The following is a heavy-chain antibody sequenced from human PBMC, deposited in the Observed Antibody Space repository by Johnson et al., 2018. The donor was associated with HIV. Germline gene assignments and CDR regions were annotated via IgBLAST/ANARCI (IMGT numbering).Heavy chain of an antibody. CDR1: GFTFSNAW. CDR2: IKSKTDGGTT. Sequence: QLVESGGGLVQPGGSLRLSCAASGFTFSNAWMSWVRQAPGKGLEWVGRIKSKTDGGTTDYAAPVKGRFTISRDDSKNTLYLQMNSLKTEDTAVYYCTTPSGSYVSSYDAFDIWGQGTMVTVSS. CDR3: TTPSGSYVSSYDAFDI. V-gene: IGHV3-15*01. J-gene: IGHJ3*02. D-gene: IGHD1-26*01.